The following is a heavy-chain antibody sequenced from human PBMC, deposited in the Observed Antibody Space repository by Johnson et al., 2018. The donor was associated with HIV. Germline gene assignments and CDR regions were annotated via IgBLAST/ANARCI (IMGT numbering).Heavy chain of an antibody. CDR3: ARDASLRFLEWFDAFDI. D-gene: IGHD3-3*01. J-gene: IGHJ3*02. CDR1: RFTFSDYY. V-gene: IGHV3-11*04. Sequence: QVQLAESGGGLVKPGGSLRLSCAASRFTFSDYYMSWIRQAPGKGLEWVSYISSSGSTIYYADSVKGRFTISRDNAKNSLYLQMNSLRAEDTAVYYCARDASLRFLEWFDAFDIWGQGTMVTVSS. CDR2: ISSSGSTI.